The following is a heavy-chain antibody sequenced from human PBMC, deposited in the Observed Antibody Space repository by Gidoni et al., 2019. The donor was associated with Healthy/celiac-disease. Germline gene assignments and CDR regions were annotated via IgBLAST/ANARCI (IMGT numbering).Heavy chain of an antibody. CDR2: ISGSGGST. J-gene: IGHJ5*02. D-gene: IGHD3-10*01. CDR1: GFTFSSYA. Sequence: EVQLLESGGGLVQPGGSLRLSCAASGFTFSSYAMSWVRQAPGKGLEWVSAISGSGGSTYYADSVKGRFTISRDNSKNTLYLQMNSLRAEDTAVYYCATYGSGSYYIGPRWFDPWGQGTLVTVSS. CDR3: ATYGSGSYYIGPRWFDP. V-gene: IGHV3-23*01.